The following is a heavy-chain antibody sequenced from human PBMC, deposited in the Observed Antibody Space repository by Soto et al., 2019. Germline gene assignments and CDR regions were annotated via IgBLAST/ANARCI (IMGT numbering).Heavy chain of an antibody. CDR3: ARTSFLYYDILTGYYTPFDY. J-gene: IGHJ4*02. CDR1: GGSFSGYY. Sequence: SETLSLTCAVYGGSFSGYYWSWIRQPPGKGLEWIGEINHSGSTNYNPSLKSRVTISVDTSKNQFSLKLSSVTAADTAVYYCARTSFLYYDILTGYYTPFDYWGRGTLVTV. CDR2: INHSGST. D-gene: IGHD3-9*01. V-gene: IGHV4-34*01.